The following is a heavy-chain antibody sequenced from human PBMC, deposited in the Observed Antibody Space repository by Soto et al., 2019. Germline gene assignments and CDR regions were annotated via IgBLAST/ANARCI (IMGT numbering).Heavy chain of an antibody. CDR2: IYSGGYT. V-gene: IGHV3-53*01. D-gene: IGHD2-2*01. CDR1: GFTVSNNY. Sequence: EVQLVESGGGLIQPGGSLRLSCAVSGFTVSNNYMSWVRQAPGKGLEGVSVIYSGGYTAYGDSVKGRFTISRDNSKKPQCSQMESLGAADTAVDYGATQPGGGGYWGQGTLVTVSS. CDR3: ATQPGGGGY. J-gene: IGHJ4*02.